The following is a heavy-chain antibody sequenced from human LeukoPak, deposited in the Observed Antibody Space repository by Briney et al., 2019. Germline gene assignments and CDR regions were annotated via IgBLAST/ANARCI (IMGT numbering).Heavy chain of an antibody. D-gene: IGHD2-21*02. Sequence: GGSLRLSCAASGFTFSSYGMNWVRQAPGKGLEWVSSISSGGRSIDLADSVKGRFTISRDNAKNSLYLQMNSLRAEDTAVYFCARDYFYCGGDCFVDYWSQGTLVTVSS. CDR2: ISSGGRSI. CDR3: ARDYFYCGGDCFVDY. V-gene: IGHV3-21*01. J-gene: IGHJ4*02. CDR1: GFTFSSYG.